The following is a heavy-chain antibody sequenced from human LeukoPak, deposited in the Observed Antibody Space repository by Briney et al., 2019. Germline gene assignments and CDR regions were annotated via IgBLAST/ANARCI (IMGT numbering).Heavy chain of an antibody. CDR2: INPNSGGT. CDR3: ARDRPDSSYYYYMDV. Sequence: GGSVKVSCKASGYTFTGYYMHWVRQAPGQGLEWMGWINPNSGGTNYAQKFQGRITMTTDTSTSTGYMELRSLRSDDTAVYYCARDRPDSSYYYYMDVWGKGTTVTVSS. V-gene: IGHV1-2*02. J-gene: IGHJ6*03. D-gene: IGHD3-3*01. CDR1: GYTFTGYY.